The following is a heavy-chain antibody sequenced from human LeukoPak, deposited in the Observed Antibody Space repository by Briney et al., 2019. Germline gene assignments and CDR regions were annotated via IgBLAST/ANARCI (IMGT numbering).Heavy chain of an antibody. J-gene: IGHJ4*02. CDR1: GFTFSDYY. Sequence: GGSLRLSCAASGFTFSDYYMSWVRQAPGKGLEWVSYISSSGSTIYYADSVKGRFTISRDNAKNSLYLQMNSLRAEDTAVYYCARERHLTMIVNWGQGTLVTVSS. CDR3: ARERHLTMIVN. D-gene: IGHD3-22*01. CDR2: ISSSGSTI. V-gene: IGHV3-11*01.